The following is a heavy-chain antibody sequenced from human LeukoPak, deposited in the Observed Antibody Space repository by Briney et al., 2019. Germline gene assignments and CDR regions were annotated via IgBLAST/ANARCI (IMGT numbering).Heavy chain of an antibody. CDR3: ARGDPIYDFWSGGDY. V-gene: IGHV3-48*01. CDR2: ISSSSNVI. Sequence: AGESLRLSCAASGFTFNSYAFNWVRQAPGKGLEWVSYISSSSNVIYYTDSVKGRFTISRDNARNLLSLQMNSLRAEGTAVYYCARGDPIYDFWSGGDYWGQGSLVTVSS. D-gene: IGHD3-3*01. J-gene: IGHJ4*02. CDR1: GFTFNSYA.